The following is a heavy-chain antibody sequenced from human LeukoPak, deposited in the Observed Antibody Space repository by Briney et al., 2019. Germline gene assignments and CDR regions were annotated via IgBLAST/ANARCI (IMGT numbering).Heavy chain of an antibody. CDR2: ISNSGSTI. CDR3: ARSADSSGYFREIPLYYFDY. V-gene: IGHV3-11*01. CDR1: GFTFSDFY. Sequence: GGSLRLSCAASGFTFSDFYMTWIRQAPGKGLKWISHISNSGSTIHYADSLKGRFTISRDNAKNSLYLQINSLRAEDTAVYYCARSADSSGYFREIPLYYFDYWGQGTLVTVSS. J-gene: IGHJ4*02. D-gene: IGHD3-22*01.